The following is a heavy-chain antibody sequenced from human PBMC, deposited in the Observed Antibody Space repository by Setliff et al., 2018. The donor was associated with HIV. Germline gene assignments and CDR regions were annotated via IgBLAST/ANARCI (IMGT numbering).Heavy chain of an antibody. D-gene: IGHD3-22*01. CDR1: GGSISNFY. Sequence: SETLSLTCSVSGGSISNFYWSWILQPPGKGLEWVGHIYSTGDTNYNPSLKSRVTLSADTSKNQLSLSLTSVTAADTAVYYCARVRLTMIMMVDYFDQWGQGTLVTVS. J-gene: IGHJ4*02. CDR2: IYSTGDT. V-gene: IGHV4-4*07. CDR3: ARVRLTMIMMVDYFDQ.